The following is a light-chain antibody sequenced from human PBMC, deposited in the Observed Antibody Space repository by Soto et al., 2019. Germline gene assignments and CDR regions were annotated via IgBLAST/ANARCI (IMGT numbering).Light chain of an antibody. CDR2: DVT. CDR3: SSYTSSTTFV. V-gene: IGLV2-14*03. CDR1: SSDIGGYNY. Sequence: QSVLTQPASVSGSPGQSITISCTGTSSDIGGYNYVSWYQQHPGKAPKLLISDVTNRPSGVSNRFSGSKSANTASPTISGLQAEDEAEYYCSSYTSSTTFVFGPGTKVTVL. J-gene: IGLJ1*01.